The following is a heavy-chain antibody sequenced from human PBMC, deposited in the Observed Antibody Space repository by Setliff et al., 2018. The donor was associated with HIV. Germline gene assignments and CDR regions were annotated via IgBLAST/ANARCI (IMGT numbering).Heavy chain of an antibody. CDR2: FSYSEST. D-gene: IGHD3-22*01. V-gene: IGHV4-39*07. J-gene: IGHJ5*02. CDR1: GGSIRRSSYY. CDR3: ARGVVLMGITTRWFDP. Sequence: SETLSLTCTVSGGSIRRSSYYWGWIRQPPGKGLEWIGSFSYSESTYYNPSLKSRVTISVDTSKNQFSLKLTSVSAADTAVYYCARGVVLMGITTRWFDPWGQGTLVTVSS.